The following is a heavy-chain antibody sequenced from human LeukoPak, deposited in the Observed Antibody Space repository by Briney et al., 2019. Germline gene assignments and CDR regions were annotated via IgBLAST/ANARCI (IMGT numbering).Heavy chain of an antibody. D-gene: IGHD5-24*01. CDR3: ARDWATKTCGT. J-gene: IGHJ4*02. CDR1: GFTFSSYA. Sequence: GGSLRLSCAASGFTFSSYAMSWVRQAPGKGLEWVSSISSSSSYIYYADSVKGRFTISRDNAKNSLYLQMNSLRAEDTAVYYCARDWATKTCGTWGQGTLVTVSS. V-gene: IGHV3-21*01. CDR2: ISSSSSYI.